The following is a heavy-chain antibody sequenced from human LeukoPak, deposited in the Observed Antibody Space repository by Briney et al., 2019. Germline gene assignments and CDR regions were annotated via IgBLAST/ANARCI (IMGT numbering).Heavy chain of an antibody. V-gene: IGHV3-11*04. CDR2: ISSSGSTI. CDR3: ARDLGVATPIDYGMDV. D-gene: IGHD5-12*01. CDR1: GFTFSDYY. Sequence: PGGSLRLSCAASGFTFSDYYMSWIRQAPGKGLEWVSYISSSGSTIYYADSVKGRFTISRDNAKNSLYLQMNSLRAEDTAVYYCARDLGVATPIDYGMDVWGQGTTVTVSS. J-gene: IGHJ6*02.